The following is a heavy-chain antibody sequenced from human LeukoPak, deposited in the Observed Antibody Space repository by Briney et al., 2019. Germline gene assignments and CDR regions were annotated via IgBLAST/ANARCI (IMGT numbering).Heavy chain of an antibody. Sequence: GGSRRLSCAASGFTFNTYAMSWARQAPGKGLEWVSGISGTGGSTYYADPVSGRFTISRDNSKNTLYLQTNSLRVDDTAVYYCAKDTRITGTTAIYFEFWGQGTLVTVSS. D-gene: IGHD1-7*01. V-gene: IGHV3-23*01. CDR2: ISGTGGST. CDR1: GFTFNTYA. CDR3: AKDTRITGTTAIYFEF. J-gene: IGHJ4*02.